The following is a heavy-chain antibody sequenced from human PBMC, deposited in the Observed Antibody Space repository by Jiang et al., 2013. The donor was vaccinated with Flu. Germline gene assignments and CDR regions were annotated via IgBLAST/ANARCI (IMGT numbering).Heavy chain of an antibody. Sequence: SISSSSSYIYYADSVKGRFTISRDNAKNSLYLQMNSLRAEDTAVYYCAIAAAGMYYYYGMDVWGKGTTVTVSS. CDR3: AIAAAGMYYYYGMDV. V-gene: IGHV3-21*01. J-gene: IGHJ6*04. D-gene: IGHD6-13*01. CDR2: ISSSSSYI.